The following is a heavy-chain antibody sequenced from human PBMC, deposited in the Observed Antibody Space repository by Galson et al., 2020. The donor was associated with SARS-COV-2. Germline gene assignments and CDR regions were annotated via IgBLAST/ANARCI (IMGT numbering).Heavy chain of an antibody. CDR2: VSGSGDST. V-gene: IGHV3-23*01. CDR3: AKDQGNDYGDQLNY. J-gene: IGHJ4*02. CDR1: GFTFSRYA. D-gene: IGHD4-17*01. Sequence: GESLKIPCSASGFTFSRYAMAWVPQAPGKGLEWVSSVSGSGDSTYYADSVKGRFTISRDNSKDTLWLQMNSLRAEDTAVYYCAKDQGNDYGDQLNYWGQGTLVTVSS.